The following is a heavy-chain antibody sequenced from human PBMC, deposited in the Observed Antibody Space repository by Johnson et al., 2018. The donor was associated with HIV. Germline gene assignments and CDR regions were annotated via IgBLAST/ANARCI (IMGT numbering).Heavy chain of an antibody. J-gene: IGHJ3*02. CDR1: GFTVSSNY. CDR3: ARDGTSRGGAFDI. CDR2: IYSGGTT. Sequence: EVQLVESGGGLVQPGGSLRLSCAASGFTVSSNYMTWVRQAPGKRLEWVSVIYSGGTTYNADSVKGRFTISRDNSKNTLYLQMNSLRAEDTAVYYCARDGTSRGGAFDIWGQGTMVTVSS. V-gene: IGHV3-66*01. D-gene: IGHD6-13*01.